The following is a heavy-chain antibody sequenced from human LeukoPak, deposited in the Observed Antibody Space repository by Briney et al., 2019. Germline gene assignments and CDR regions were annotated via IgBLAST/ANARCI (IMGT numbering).Heavy chain of an antibody. V-gene: IGHV3-48*03. CDR3: ASDPPTVVRGVIFDG. CDR1: GFTFSSYE. D-gene: IGHD3-10*01. Sequence: GGSLRLSCAASGFTFSSYEMNWVRQAPGKGLEWVSYISSSGSTIYYADSVKGRFTISRDNAKNSLYLQMNSLRAEDTAVYYCASDPPTVVRGVIFDGWGQGTLVTVSS. CDR2: ISSSGSTI. J-gene: IGHJ5*02.